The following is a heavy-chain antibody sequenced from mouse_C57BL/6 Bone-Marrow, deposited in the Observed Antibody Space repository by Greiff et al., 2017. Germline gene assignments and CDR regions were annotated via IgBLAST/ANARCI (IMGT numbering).Heavy chain of an antibody. D-gene: IGHD2-1*01. CDR3: AREGGNYFWFAY. CDR1: GYAFSSSW. CDR2: IYPGDGDT. Sequence: QVQLQQSGPELVKPGASVKISCKASGYAFSSSWMNWVKQRPGKGLEWIGRIYPGDGDTNYNGKFKGKATLTADKSSSTAYMQLSSLTSEDSAVYVCAREGGNYFWFAYWGQGTLVTVSA. V-gene: IGHV1-82*01. J-gene: IGHJ3*01.